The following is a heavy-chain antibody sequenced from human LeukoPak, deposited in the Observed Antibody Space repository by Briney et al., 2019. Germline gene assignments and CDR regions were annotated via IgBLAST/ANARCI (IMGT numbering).Heavy chain of an antibody. D-gene: IGHD3-9*01. J-gene: IGHJ4*02. CDR2: IYTSGST. V-gene: IGHV4-4*07. CDR3: ARWYYDVLTGHYYFDY. CDR1: GGSISSYY. Sequence: PSETLSLTCTVSGGSISSYYWSWIRQPAGKGLEWIGRIYTSGSTNYNPSLKSRVTMSVDASKNQFSLKLSSVTAADTAVYYCARWYYDVLTGHYYFDYWGQGTLVTVSS.